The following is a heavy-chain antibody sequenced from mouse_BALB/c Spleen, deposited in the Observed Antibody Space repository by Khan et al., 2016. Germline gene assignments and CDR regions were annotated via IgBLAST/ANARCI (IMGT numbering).Heavy chain of an antibody. J-gene: IGHJ3*01. CDR3: ARRWFAY. V-gene: IGHV5-4*02. CDR2: ISDGGSYT. CDR1: GFTFSDYS. Sequence: EVELVESGGGLVKPGGSLKLSCAASGFTFSDYSMYWVRQTPEKRLEWVATISDGGSYTYYPDSVKGLFTISSDIAKNNLYLQMSSLKSEDTARYYCARRWFAYWGQGTLVTVSA.